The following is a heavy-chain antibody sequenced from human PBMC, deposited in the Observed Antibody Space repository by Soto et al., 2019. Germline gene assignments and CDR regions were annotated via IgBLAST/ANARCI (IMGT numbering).Heavy chain of an antibody. V-gene: IGHV2-5*02. Sequence: QITLKESGPTLVKPTQTLTLTCTFSGFSLSTSGVGVGWIRQPPGNALEWLALIYWDDDKRYSPSLKSRLTITKDTSKNQVVLTMTNMDPVDTATYYCAHSTFERFGVSVYFDYWGQGTLVTVSS. CDR3: AHSTFERFGVSVYFDY. D-gene: IGHD3-10*01. CDR2: IYWDDDK. CDR1: GFSLSTSGVG. J-gene: IGHJ4*02.